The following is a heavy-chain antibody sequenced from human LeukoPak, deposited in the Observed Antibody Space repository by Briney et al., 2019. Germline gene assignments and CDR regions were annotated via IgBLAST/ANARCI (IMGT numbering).Heavy chain of an antibody. CDR1: GGSFSGYY. CDR2: INHSGST. CDR3: ASTSRYCSSTSCYPNWFDP. Sequence: SETLSLTCAVYGGSFSGYYWSWIRQPPGKGLEWIGEINHSGSTNYNPSLKSRVTISVDTSKNQFSLKLSSVTAADTAVYYCASTSRYCSSTSCYPNWFDPWGQGTLVTVSS. V-gene: IGHV4-34*01. D-gene: IGHD2-2*01. J-gene: IGHJ5*02.